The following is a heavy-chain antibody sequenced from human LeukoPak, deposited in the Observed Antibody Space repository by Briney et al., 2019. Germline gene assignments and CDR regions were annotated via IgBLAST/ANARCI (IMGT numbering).Heavy chain of an antibody. CDR2: IYSGGTT. Sequence: GGSLRLSCAASGFTVSSNYMGWVRQAPGKGLEWVSVIYSGGTTHYADSVKGRFTISRDNSKNTLYLQMNSLRAEDTAVYYCARERRDTAMVPGAYYYYGMDVWGQGTTVTVSS. CDR3: ARERRDTAMVPGAYYYYGMDV. CDR1: GFTVSSNY. J-gene: IGHJ6*02. V-gene: IGHV3-53*01. D-gene: IGHD5-18*01.